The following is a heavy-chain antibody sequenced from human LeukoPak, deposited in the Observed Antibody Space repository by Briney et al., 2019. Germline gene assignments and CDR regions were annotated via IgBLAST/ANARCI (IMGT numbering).Heavy chain of an antibody. CDR3: ARTLGATHWFDP. Sequence: SETLSLTCAVYGGSFSGYFWSWIRQPPGKGLEWIGEINHSGSTNYNPSLKSRVTTSVATSKNQFSLKLSSVTAADTAVYYCARTLGATHWFDPWGQGTLVTVSS. CDR2: INHSGST. D-gene: IGHD1-26*01. J-gene: IGHJ5*02. CDR1: GGSFSGYF. V-gene: IGHV4-34*01.